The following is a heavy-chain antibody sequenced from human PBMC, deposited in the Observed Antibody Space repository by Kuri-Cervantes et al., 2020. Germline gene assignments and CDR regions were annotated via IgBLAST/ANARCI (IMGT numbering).Heavy chain of an antibody. CDR2: INPSGGST. Sequence: ASVKVSCKASGYTFTSYYMYWVRQAPGQGLEWMGIINPSGGSTSYAQKFQGRVTMTRNTSISTAYMELSSLRSEDTAVYYCARGPNSILWWWGWGQGTLVTVSS. CDR1: GYTFTSYY. D-gene: IGHD2-21*01. V-gene: IGHV1-46*01. CDR3: ARGPNSILWWWG. J-gene: IGHJ4*02.